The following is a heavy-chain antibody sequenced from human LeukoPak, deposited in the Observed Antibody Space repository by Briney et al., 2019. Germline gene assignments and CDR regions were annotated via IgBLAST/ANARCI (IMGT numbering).Heavy chain of an antibody. Sequence: ASVKVSCKASGYTFTSYGISWVRQAPGQGLEWMGWISAYNGNTNYAQKLQGRVTMTTDTSTSTAYMELSRLRSDDTAVYYCARAGGVGGHCSGGSCYQIDYWGQGTLVTVSS. J-gene: IGHJ4*02. CDR2: ISAYNGNT. V-gene: IGHV1-18*01. CDR3: ARAGGVGGHCSGGSCYQIDY. D-gene: IGHD2-15*01. CDR1: GYTFTSYG.